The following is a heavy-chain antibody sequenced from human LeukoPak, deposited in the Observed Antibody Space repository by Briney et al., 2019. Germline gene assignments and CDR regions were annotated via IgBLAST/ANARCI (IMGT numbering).Heavy chain of an antibody. CDR1: GFTFSSYA. D-gene: IGHD6-19*01. J-gene: IGHJ4*02. CDR3: AKDRGGWYFDY. Sequence: GGSLRLSCAASGFTFSSYAMSWVRQAPGKGLEWVSAISGSGGSTIYADSVKGRFTNSRDNSKNTLYLQMNSLRAEDTAVYYCAKDRGGWYFDYWGQGTLVTVSS. CDR2: ISGSGGST. V-gene: IGHV3-23*01.